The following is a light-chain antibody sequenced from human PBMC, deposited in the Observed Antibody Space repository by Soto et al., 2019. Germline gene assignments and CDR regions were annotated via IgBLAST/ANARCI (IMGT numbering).Light chain of an antibody. Sequence: QSVLTQPRSVSGSPGQSVTISCTGTSSDVGGYNYVSWYQQHPGKAPKLVIYDVSKRPSGVPDRFSGSKSGNTASLTISGLQAEHEADYYCCSYAGTYTGVFGGGTKLTVL. CDR1: SSDVGGYNY. CDR3: CSYAGTYTGV. CDR2: DVS. J-gene: IGLJ3*02. V-gene: IGLV2-11*01.